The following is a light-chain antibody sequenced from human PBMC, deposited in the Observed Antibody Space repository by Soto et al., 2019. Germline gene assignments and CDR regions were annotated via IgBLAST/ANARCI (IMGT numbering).Light chain of an antibody. CDR3: SSYATGSTVI. CDR2: EGS. J-gene: IGLJ2*01. Sequence: QSALTQPASVSGSPGQSITISCTGTSSDIGSYNLVSWYQQHPGKAPKLMIYEGSKAPSGVSNRFSGSKSGSTASLTISGLQAEDEADYYCSSYATGSTVIFGGGTKLTVL. V-gene: IGLV2-23*01. CDR1: SSDIGSYNL.